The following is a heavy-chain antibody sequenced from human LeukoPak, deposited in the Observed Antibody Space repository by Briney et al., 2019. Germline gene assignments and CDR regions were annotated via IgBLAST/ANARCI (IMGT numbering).Heavy chain of an antibody. CDR2: ITYGDGST. V-gene: IGHV3-23*01. CDR1: GFTFSSYA. CDR3: ARTGYNYGTPLNN. Sequence: PGGSLRLSCAASGFTFSSYAVSWVRQAPGKGLEWVSGITYGDGSTYYTDSLKGRFTISRDNSKNTLYLQMNSLRAEDTAVYYCARTGYNYGTPLNNWGQGTLVTVSS. D-gene: IGHD5-18*01. J-gene: IGHJ4*02.